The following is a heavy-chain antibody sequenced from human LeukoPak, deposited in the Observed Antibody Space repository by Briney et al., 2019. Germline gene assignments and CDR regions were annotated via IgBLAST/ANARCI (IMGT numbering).Heavy chain of an antibody. CDR2: ISSSSSYI. J-gene: IGHJ6*03. CDR1: GFTFSSYW. V-gene: IGHV3-21*01. CDR3: ASSPRYCSSTSCNDYRYMDV. Sequence: GGSLRLSCAASGFTFSSYWMSWVRQTPGKGLEWVSSISSSSSYIYYADSVKGRFTISRDNAKNSLYLQMNSLRAEDTAVYYCASSPRYCSSTSCNDYRYMDVWGKGTTVTVSS. D-gene: IGHD2-2*01.